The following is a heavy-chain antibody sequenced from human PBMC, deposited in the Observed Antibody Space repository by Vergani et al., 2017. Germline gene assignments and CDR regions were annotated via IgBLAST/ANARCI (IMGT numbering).Heavy chain of an antibody. CDR2: ISNDGSKK. D-gene: IGHD3-10*01. CDR1: GCSFSSHA. CDR3: AKAGSVTSGSLQYNFYMDV. J-gene: IGHJ6*03. V-gene: IGHV3-30*18. Sequence: QVQLAESGGGRVQPGRSLRLSCAASGCSFSSHAIHWVRQAPGKGLEWVAVISNDGSKKYYADSVKGRFTISRDNSKNTLVLQMNSLRPEDTAVYYCAKAGSVTSGSLQYNFYMDVGGKGTTVT.